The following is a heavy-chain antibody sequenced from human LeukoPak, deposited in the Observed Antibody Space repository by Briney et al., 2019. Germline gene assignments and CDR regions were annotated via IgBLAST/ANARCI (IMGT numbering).Heavy chain of an antibody. D-gene: IGHD6-6*01. CDR1: GGSFSGYY. J-gene: IGHJ4*02. Sequence: SETLSRTCAVYGGSFSGYYWNWIRQSPGKGLEWIGEINHSGTTTYNPSLKSRVTILVDTSKNQFSLKLSSVTPADTAVYYCAKSPNAFVRGGYYFDSWGQGPLVTVSS. CDR2: INHSGTT. V-gene: IGHV4-34*01. CDR3: AKSPNAFVRGGYYFDS.